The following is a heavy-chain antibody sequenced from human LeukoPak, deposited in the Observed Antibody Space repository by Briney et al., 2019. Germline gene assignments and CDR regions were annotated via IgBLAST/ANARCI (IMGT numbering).Heavy chain of an antibody. Sequence: GGSLRLSCAASGFSFSSFWMTGVRQAPGKGLEWVANIKADGSVKHSVDSMEGRFTISRDNARNSLYLQMNSLRAEDTAVYYCVRDSNYYHNSGCRNVHYDSLDIWGHGTTVTVSS. CDR3: VRDSNYYHNSGCRNVHYDSLDI. CDR1: GFSFSSFW. CDR2: IKADGSVK. J-gene: IGHJ3*02. V-gene: IGHV3-7*01. D-gene: IGHD3-9*01.